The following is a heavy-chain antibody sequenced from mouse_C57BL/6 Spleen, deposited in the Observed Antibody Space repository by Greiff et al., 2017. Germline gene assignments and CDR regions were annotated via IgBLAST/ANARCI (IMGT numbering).Heavy chain of an antibody. V-gene: IGHV1-26*01. CDR3: ASPEVSYYSNYGFAY. CDR2: INPNNGGT. CDR1: GYTFTDYY. D-gene: IGHD2-5*01. Sequence: EVQLQQSGPELVKPGASVKISCKASGYTFTDYYMNWVKQSHGKSLEWIGDINPNNGGTSYNQKFKGKATLTVDKSSSTAYMELRSLTSEDSAVYYCASPEVSYYSNYGFAYWGQGTLVTVSA. J-gene: IGHJ3*01.